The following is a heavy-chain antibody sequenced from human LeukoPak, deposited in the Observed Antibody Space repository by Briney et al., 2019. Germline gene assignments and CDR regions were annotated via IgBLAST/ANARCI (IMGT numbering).Heavy chain of an antibody. CDR1: GFTFSSYA. CDR2: ISYDGSNK. CDR3: ARDMYYYDSSGYW. D-gene: IGHD3-22*01. Sequence: GRSLRLSCAASGFTFSSYAMHWVRQAPGKGLEWVAVISYDGSNKYYADSVKGRFTISRDNSKNTLYLQMNRLRAEDTAVYYCARDMYYYDSSGYWGGQGTLVTVSS. V-gene: IGHV3-30*04. J-gene: IGHJ4*02.